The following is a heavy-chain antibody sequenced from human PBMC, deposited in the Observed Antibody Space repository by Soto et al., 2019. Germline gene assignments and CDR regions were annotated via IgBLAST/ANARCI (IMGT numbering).Heavy chain of an antibody. Sequence: GGPLSLSCAASGFTFSSYAMSWVRQAPGKGLEWVSAISGSGGSTYYADSVKGRFTISRDNSKNTLYLQMNSLRAEDTAVYYCAKDINDYVHYMDVWGKGTTVTVSS. D-gene: IGHD3-16*01. CDR2: ISGSGGST. CDR1: GFTFSSYA. V-gene: IGHV3-23*01. J-gene: IGHJ6*03. CDR3: AKDINDYVHYMDV.